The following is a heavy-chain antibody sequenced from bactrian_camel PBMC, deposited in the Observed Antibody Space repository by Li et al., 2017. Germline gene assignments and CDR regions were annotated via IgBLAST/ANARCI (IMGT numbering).Heavy chain of an antibody. CDR1: GHSRGSNC. J-gene: IGHJ6*01. Sequence: HVQLVESGGGSVQAGGSLRLSCKVSGHSRGSNCVGWYRLPPGRAPAEREGIAAIRRDGGETWYAASVKGRFTISRDSAKNTLSLQMNSLKPEDTAIYYCAASTRTLVPEMVRAFRFWGQGTQVTVS. V-gene: IGHV3S45*01. CDR2: IRRDGGET. D-gene: IGHD1*01. CDR3: AASTRTLVPEMVRAFRF.